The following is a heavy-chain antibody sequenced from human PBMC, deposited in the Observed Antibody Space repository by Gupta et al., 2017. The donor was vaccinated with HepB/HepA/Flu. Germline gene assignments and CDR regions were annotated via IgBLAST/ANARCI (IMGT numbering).Heavy chain of an antibody. V-gene: IGHV3-33*01. CDR1: RFPFSSYA. CDR2: IRHDGSNQ. J-gene: IGHJ4*02. CDR3: ARGNKTFDFDN. D-gene: IGHD1/OR15-1a*01. Sequence: QVQLVESGGGVVQHGRSLRLPCDASRFPFSSYAMHWVRQAPGKGLEWVAVIRHDGSNQYYGDSVKGRFTISRDNSKNTLYLQMNSLRAEDTAVYYCARGNKTFDFDNWGQGTLVTVSS.